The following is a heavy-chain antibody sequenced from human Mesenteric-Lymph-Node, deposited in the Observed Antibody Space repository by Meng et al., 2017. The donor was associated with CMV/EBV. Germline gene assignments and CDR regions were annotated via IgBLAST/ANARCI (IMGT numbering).Heavy chain of an antibody. V-gene: IGHV3-23*01. J-gene: IGHJ5*02. CDR2: ISGTGGST. CDR3: AREVYGGNGIKWFDP. CDR1: GFTFSSYA. D-gene: IGHD4-23*01. Sequence: GESLKISCAASGFTFSSYAMSWVRQAPGKGLEWVSTISGTGGSTYYADSVKGRFTISRDNSKNTLYLQVNSLRVEDTAVYYCAREVYGGNGIKWFDPWGQGTLVTVSS.